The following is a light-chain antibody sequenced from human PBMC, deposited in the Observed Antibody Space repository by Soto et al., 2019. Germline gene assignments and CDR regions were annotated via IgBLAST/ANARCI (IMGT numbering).Light chain of an antibody. CDR3: SSYTSSSTLV. Sequence: LTQPASVSGSPVQSITVSCTGTTSDVGGYNSVSWYQQHPGKVPKLMIYDVSNRPSGVSNRFSGSKSGNTASLTISGLQAEDEADYYCSSYTSSSTLVFGTGTKVTVL. CDR1: TSDVGGYNS. V-gene: IGLV2-14*01. CDR2: DVS. J-gene: IGLJ1*01.